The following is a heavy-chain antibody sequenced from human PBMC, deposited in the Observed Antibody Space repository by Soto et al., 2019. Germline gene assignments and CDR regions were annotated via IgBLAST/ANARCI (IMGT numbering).Heavy chain of an antibody. CDR3: ARIILYYFDY. V-gene: IGHV4-34*01. Sequence: SETLSLTCAVYGGSFSGYYWSWIRQPPGKGLEWIGEINHSGSTNYNPSLKSRVTISVDTSKNQFSLKLSSVTAADTAVYYCARIILYYFDYWGQGTLVTVSS. D-gene: IGHD2-15*01. J-gene: IGHJ4*02. CDR1: GGSFSGYY. CDR2: INHSGST.